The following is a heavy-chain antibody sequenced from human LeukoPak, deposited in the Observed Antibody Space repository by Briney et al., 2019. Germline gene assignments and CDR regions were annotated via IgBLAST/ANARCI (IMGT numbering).Heavy chain of an antibody. CDR2: ISSNGATT. Sequence: GGPLRLSCSASGFTFNRFYLHWVRQAPGKGLEFVSHISSNGATTYYADSVKGRFTISRDNSKNTLYLQMNSLRAEDTAVYYCARGETTVTRYYYYGMDVWGQGTTVTVSS. V-gene: IGHV3-64*04. D-gene: IGHD4-11*01. J-gene: IGHJ6*02. CDR1: GFTFNRFY. CDR3: ARGETTVTRYYYYGMDV.